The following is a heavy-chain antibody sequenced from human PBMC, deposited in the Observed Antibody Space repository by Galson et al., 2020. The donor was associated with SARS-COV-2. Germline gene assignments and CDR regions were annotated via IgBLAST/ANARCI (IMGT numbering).Heavy chain of an antibody. V-gene: IGHV1-18*01. CDR2: ISGNNGNI. CDR3: ARDYDRGFYGAGSPLDY. J-gene: IGHJ4*02. D-gene: IGHD3-22*01. CDR1: GYTFTTYA. Sequence: ASVKVSCKTSGYTFTTYAISWVRQAPGHGLEWMGCISGNNGNINYSQKLQDRVTMTRDASTNTAYMELRSLRYDDTAIYYCARDYDRGFYGAGSPLDYWGQGTLVTVSS.